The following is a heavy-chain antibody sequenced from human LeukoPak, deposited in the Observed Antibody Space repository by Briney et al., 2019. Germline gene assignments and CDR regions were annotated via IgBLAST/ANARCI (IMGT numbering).Heavy chain of an antibody. CDR2: INHSGST. V-gene: IGHV4-34*01. CDR1: GGSFSGYY. Sequence: SETLPLTCAVYGGSFSGYYWSWIRQPPGKGLEWIGEINHSGSTNYNPSLKSRVTISVDTSKNQFFLKLSSVTAADTAVYYCARESPYCSSTSCYRHYYYYYYMDVWGKGTTVTVSS. D-gene: IGHD2-2*01. CDR3: ARESPYCSSTSCYRHYYYYYYMDV. J-gene: IGHJ6*03.